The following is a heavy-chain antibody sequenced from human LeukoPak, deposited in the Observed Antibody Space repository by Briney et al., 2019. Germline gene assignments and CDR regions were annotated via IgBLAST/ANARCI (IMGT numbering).Heavy chain of an antibody. CDR1: GFTFSTFA. CDR2: ISDAAGTT. D-gene: IGHD3-3*01. Sequence: PGGSLRLSCAASGFTFSTFAMNWVRQAPGKGLEWVSTISDAAGTTYYADSVRGRFTISRDNSRNTLYLQMNSQRAEDTAVYYCAKGEFWSAYYNWGQGTLVTVSS. V-gene: IGHV3-23*01. J-gene: IGHJ4*02. CDR3: AKGEFWSAYYN.